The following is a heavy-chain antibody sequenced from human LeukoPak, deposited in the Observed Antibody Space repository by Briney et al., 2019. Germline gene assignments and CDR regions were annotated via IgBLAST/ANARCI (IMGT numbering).Heavy chain of an antibody. V-gene: IGHV1-2*02. J-gene: IGHJ4*02. CDR2: INPNSGDT. D-gene: IGHD3-22*01. CDR1: AYTFTGYY. CDR3: ARVGGYDYDSSGYNGLNY. Sequence: ASVKVSCKASAYTFTGYYIHWVRQAPGQGLEWMGWINPNSGDTNYAQNFQGRVTMTRDMSITTAYMELGRLRSDDTAVYYCARVGGYDYDSSGYNGLNYWGQGTLVTVSS.